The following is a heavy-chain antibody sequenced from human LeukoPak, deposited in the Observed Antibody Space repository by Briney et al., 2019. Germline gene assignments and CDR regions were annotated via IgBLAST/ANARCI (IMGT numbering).Heavy chain of an antibody. CDR3: ARRSPGEAFDI. D-gene: IGHD7-27*01. Sequence: PSETLSLTCTVSGGSISSHYWNWIRQPPGKGLEWIGYIYYSGGTNYNPSLKSRVTISVDTSKSQFSLKLSSVTAADTAVYYCARRSPGEAFDIWGQGKMVTVSS. J-gene: IGHJ3*02. V-gene: IGHV4-59*11. CDR1: GGSISSHY. CDR2: IYYSGGT.